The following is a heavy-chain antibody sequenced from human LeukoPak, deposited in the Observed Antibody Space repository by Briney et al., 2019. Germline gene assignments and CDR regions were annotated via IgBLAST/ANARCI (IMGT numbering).Heavy chain of an antibody. CDR1: GGSINSGSHY. D-gene: IGHD3-22*01. V-gene: IGHV4-61*02. CDR3: ARDRVYYSDNSGYYYFSDL. CDR2: VYSTGHT. J-gene: IGHJ2*01. Sequence: SQTLSLTCTVSGGSINSGSHYWSWIRQPAGKGLEWIGRVYSTGHTNYNPSLKSRVSISMDTSDNQFSLKLTSVTAADTAVYYCARDRVYYSDNSGYYYFSDLWGRGTLVTVSS.